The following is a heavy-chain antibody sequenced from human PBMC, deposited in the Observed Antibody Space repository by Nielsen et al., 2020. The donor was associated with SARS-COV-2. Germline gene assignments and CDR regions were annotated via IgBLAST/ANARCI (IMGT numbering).Heavy chain of an antibody. D-gene: IGHD6-13*01. V-gene: IGHV4-59*01. CDR2: IYYSGST. J-gene: IGHJ5*02. Sequence: GSLRLSCTVSGGSISSYYWSWIRQPPGKGLECIGYIYYSGSTNYNPSLKSRVTISVDTSKNQFSLKLSSVTAADTAVYYCARGTSAIAAAALDPWGQGTLVTVSS. CDR3: ARGTSAIAAAALDP. CDR1: GGSISSYY.